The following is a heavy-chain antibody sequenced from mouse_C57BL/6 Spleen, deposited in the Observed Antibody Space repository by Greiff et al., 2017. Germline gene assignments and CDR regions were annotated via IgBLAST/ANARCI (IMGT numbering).Heavy chain of an antibody. CDR3: AREATVVYFDY. CDR1: GFTFSSYT. CDR2: ISGGGGNT. V-gene: IGHV5-9*01. J-gene: IGHJ2*01. D-gene: IGHD1-1*01. Sequence: EVMLVESGGGLVKPGGSLKLSCAASGFTFSSYTMSWVRQTPEKRLEWVATISGGGGNTYYPDSVKGRFTISRDNAKNTLYLQMSSLRSEDTALYYCAREATVVYFDYWGQGTTLTVSS.